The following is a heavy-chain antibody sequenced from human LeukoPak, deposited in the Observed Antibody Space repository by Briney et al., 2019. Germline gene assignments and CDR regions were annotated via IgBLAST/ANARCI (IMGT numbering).Heavy chain of an antibody. Sequence: GGSLRLSCAASGFIFSTYGMHWVRQAPGKGLEWVAFIRYDGSNKYYADSVKGRFTISRDNSKNTLYLQMNSLRAEDTAVYYCARDQRGSLLGYFDYWGQGTLVTVSS. CDR1: GFIFSTYG. J-gene: IGHJ4*02. D-gene: IGHD2-15*01. V-gene: IGHV3-30*02. CDR2: IRYDGSNK. CDR3: ARDQRGSLLGYFDY.